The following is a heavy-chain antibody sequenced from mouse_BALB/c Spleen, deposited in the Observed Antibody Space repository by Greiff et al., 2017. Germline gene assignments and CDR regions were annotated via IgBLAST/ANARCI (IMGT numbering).Heavy chain of an antibody. Sequence: EVQGVESGGGLVKPGGSLKLSCAASGFTFSSYAMSWVRQSPEKRLEWVAEISSGGSYTYYPDTVTGRFTISRDNAKNTLYLEMSSLRSEDTAMYYCARRDGGFAYWGQGTLVTVSA. CDR3: ARRDGGFAY. CDR1: GFTFSSYA. J-gene: IGHJ3*01. D-gene: IGHD3-3*01. CDR2: ISSGGSYT. V-gene: IGHV5-9-4*01.